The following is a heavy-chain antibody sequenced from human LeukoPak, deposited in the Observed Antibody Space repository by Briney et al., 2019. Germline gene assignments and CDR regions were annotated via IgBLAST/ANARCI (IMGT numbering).Heavy chain of an antibody. J-gene: IGHJ3*02. Sequence: ASVKVSCKASHYTFTNYRISWVRQAPGQGLEWMGWISAYNGDTNYAQKLQGRVTMTTDTSTTTAYMELRSLRSDDTAVYYCARSESIAVAGTSAFDIWGQGTMVIVSS. CDR2: ISAYNGDT. D-gene: IGHD6-19*01. CDR3: ARSESIAVAGTSAFDI. CDR1: HYTFTNYR. V-gene: IGHV1-18*01.